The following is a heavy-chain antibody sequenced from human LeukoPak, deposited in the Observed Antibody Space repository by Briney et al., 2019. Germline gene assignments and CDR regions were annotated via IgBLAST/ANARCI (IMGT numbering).Heavy chain of an antibody. D-gene: IGHD3-10*01. J-gene: IGHJ3*02. Sequence: PETLSLTCTVSGGCISGYYWSWIRQPAGKGLEWIGRIYTSGTTHDNPSLKSRVTMSVDTSKNQVSLKVSSVTAADTAVYYCARVKEFYYGSGSYSAFDIWGQGTMVTVSS. V-gene: IGHV4-4*07. CDR3: ARVKEFYYGSGSYSAFDI. CDR1: GGCISGYY. CDR2: IYTSGTT.